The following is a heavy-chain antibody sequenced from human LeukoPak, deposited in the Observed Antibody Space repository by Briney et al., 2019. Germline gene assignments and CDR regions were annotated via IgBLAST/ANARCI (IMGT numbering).Heavy chain of an antibody. Sequence: TSSETLSLTCTVSGDSMSSTTYYWGWIRQPPGKGLEWIGEINHSESTNYNPSLKSRVTISVDTSKNQFSLKLSSVTAADAAVYYCAREVRYYDSSGYRDYYYYMDVWGKGTTVTVSS. CDR3: AREVRYYDSSGYRDYYYYMDV. J-gene: IGHJ6*03. CDR1: GDSMSSTTYY. CDR2: INHSEST. D-gene: IGHD3-22*01. V-gene: IGHV4-39*07.